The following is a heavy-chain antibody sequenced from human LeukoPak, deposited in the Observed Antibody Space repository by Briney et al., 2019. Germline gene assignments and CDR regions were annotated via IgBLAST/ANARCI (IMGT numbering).Heavy chain of an antibody. CDR3: ARTPSYCSGGRCYVSHYFDY. J-gene: IGHJ4*02. CDR2: ISWNSGSI. V-gene: IGHV3-9*01. Sequence: PGRSLRLSCAASGFTFDDHAMHWVRQAPGKGLEWVSGISWNSGSIGYADSVKGRFTISRDNAKNSLYLQMNSLRAEDTASYYCARTPSYCSGGRCYVSHYFDYWGQGTLATVSS. CDR1: GFTFDDHA. D-gene: IGHD2-15*01.